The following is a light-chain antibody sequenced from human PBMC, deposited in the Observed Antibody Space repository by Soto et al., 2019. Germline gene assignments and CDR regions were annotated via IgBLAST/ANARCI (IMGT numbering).Light chain of an antibody. J-gene: IGKJ3*01. CDR3: QQGGT. CDR2: AAS. Sequence: DIQLTQSPSFLSASVGDRVTITCRASEGISSYLAWYQQKPGKAPKLLIYAASTLQSGVPSRFSGSGSGTEFTLTMSSLQPEDFATYYCQQGGTFGPGTKVDI. V-gene: IGKV1-9*01. CDR1: EGISSY.